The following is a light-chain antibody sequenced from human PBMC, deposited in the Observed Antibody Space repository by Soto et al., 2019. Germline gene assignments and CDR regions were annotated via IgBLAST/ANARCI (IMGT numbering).Light chain of an antibody. CDR3: QQYNAYSQA. CDR2: QAS. Sequence: DIQMTQSPSTLSASVGDRVTITCRASESVSRWLDWYQQKPARTPKLLIYQASTLETGVPSRFSGSGSGTEFTFTISSLQPDDFATYYCQQYNAYSQAFGQGTKVEIK. CDR1: ESVSRW. J-gene: IGKJ1*01. V-gene: IGKV1-5*03.